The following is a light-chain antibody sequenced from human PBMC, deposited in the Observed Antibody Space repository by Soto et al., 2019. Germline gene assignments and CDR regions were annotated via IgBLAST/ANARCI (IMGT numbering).Light chain of an antibody. CDR3: SSYAGSNNYV. Sequence: QSALTQPPSASGSPGQSVTISCTGTSSDIGGYNYVSWYQQHPGNGPKLMIYEVNKRPSGVTDRFSGSKSGNTASLTVAGLQAEDEADYYCSSYAGSNNYVFGTGTKVTVL. CDR2: EVN. CDR1: SSDIGGYNY. V-gene: IGLV2-8*01. J-gene: IGLJ1*01.